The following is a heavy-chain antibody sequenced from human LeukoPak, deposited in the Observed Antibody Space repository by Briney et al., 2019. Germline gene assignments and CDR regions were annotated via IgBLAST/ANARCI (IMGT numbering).Heavy chain of an antibody. J-gene: IGHJ4*02. CDR1: GYTFTSYG. CDR3: AXXXXXXXPFQLENY. CDR2: ISAYNGNT. D-gene: IGHD3-3*01. Sequence: ASVKVSCKASGYTFTSYGISWVRQAPGQGLEWMGWISAYNGNTNYAQKLQGRVTMTTDTSTSTAYMELRSPRSDDTAVYDCAXXXXXXXPFQLENYWGQGTLVTVSS. V-gene: IGHV1-18*01.